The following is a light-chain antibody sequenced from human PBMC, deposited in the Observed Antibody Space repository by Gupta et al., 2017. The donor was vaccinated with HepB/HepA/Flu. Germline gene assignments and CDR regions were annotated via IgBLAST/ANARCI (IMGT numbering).Light chain of an antibody. J-gene: IGKJ4*01. CDR1: QSVSSY. CDR3: QQTNRTPLT. CDR2: SAS. V-gene: IGKV1-39*01. Sequence: DIQMTQSPPSLSASVGDRVTITCRASQSVSSYLSWYQQRPGKGPKLLIYSASSLQSGVSSRFSGSGSGTDFTLTINSLQPEDFATYYCQQTNRTPLTFGGGTKVE.